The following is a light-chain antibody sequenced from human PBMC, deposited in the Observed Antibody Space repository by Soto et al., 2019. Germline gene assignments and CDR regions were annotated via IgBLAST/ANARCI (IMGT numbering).Light chain of an antibody. CDR2: SND. CDR1: SSNIASNT. J-gene: IGLJ1*01. V-gene: IGLV1-44*01. Sequence: QSVLTQPPSASGTPGQRVTVSCSGSSSNIASNTVNWYQQLPGTAPKLLIYSNDQRPSGVPDRFSASKSGTSASLAISGLQSEDEADYYCATWNDGVFVFGSGTKVTVL. CDR3: ATWNDGVFV.